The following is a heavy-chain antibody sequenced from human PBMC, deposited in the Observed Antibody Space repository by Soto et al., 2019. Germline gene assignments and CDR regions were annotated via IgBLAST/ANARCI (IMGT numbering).Heavy chain of an antibody. V-gene: IGHV3-30*18. J-gene: IGHJ6*02. CDR2: ISYDGNYI. CDR1: GFDFSSYA. D-gene: IGHD1-1*01. Sequence: QVQLVESGGGVVQPGASLRLSCEASGFDFSSYAMHWVRQAPGKGLEWVGGISYDGNYIYYADSVKGRFTISRDNSKNTLYVQVNSLRPEDTAVYYCAKGILSATTGPYAMAVWGQGTTVPVSS. CDR3: AKGILSATTGPYAMAV.